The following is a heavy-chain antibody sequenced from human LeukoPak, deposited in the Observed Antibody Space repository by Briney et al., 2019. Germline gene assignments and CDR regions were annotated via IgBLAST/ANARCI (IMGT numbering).Heavy chain of an antibody. D-gene: IGHD3-22*01. CDR3: AKDPISWAYYYDSGPHYFDY. CDR2: ISGSGGST. CDR1: GFTFSSYA. Sequence: GGSLRLSCAASGFTFSSYAMSWVRQAPGKGLEWVSAISGSGGSTYYADSVKGRFTIPRDNSKNTLYLQMNSLRAEDTAVYYCAKDPISWAYYYDSGPHYFDYWGQGTLVTVSS. V-gene: IGHV3-23*01. J-gene: IGHJ4*02.